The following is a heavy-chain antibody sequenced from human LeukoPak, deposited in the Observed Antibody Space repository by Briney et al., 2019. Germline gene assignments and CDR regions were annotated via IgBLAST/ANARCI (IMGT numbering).Heavy chain of an antibody. Sequence: KPSETLSLTCTVSGGSISSYYWSWIRQPAGKGLEWIGRIYTSGSTNYNPSLKSRVTMSVDTSKNQFSLKLSSVTAADTAVYYCARDDRAGYYDSTFAFDIWGQGTMVTVPS. CDR2: IYTSGST. CDR1: GGSISSYY. J-gene: IGHJ3*02. V-gene: IGHV4-4*07. CDR3: ARDDRAGYYDSTFAFDI. D-gene: IGHD3-22*01.